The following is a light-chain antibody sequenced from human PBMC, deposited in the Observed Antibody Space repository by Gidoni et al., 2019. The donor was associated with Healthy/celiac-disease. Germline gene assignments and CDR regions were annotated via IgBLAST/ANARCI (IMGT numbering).Light chain of an antibody. CDR1: QGIRRY. Sequence: IQLTQSPSFLSASVGDRVPLTCRASQGIRRYFAWYQQKPGKAPKLLIYAVSTLQRGVPSRFSGSGSGTEFTLTISSLQPEDFATYYCQQLNSYLYTFXQXTKLXIK. CDR2: AVS. CDR3: QQLNSYLYT. V-gene: IGKV1-9*01. J-gene: IGKJ2*01.